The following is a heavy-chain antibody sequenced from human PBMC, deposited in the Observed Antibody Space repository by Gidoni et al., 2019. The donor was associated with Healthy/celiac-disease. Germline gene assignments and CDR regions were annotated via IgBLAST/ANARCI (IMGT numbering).Heavy chain of an antibody. Sequence: QVQLVQSGAEVKKPGSSVKVPCKASGGTFSSYAISWVRQAPGQGLEWMGRIIPILGIANYAQKFQGRVTITADKSTSTAYMELSSLRSEDTAVYYCARDGGYSYAPYYFDYWGQGTLVTVSS. J-gene: IGHJ4*02. CDR1: GGTFSSYA. CDR3: ARDGGYSYAPYYFDY. D-gene: IGHD5-18*01. V-gene: IGHV1-69*09. CDR2: IIPILGIA.